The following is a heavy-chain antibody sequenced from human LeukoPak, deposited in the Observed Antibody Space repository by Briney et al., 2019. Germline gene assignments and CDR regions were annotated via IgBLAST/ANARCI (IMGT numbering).Heavy chain of an antibody. CDR1: GYXFTGYH. CDR3: ARDSGSSGWDPTSFLDY. CDR2: INPNSGGA. V-gene: IGHV1-2*02. D-gene: IGHD6-19*01. Sequence: GASVKVSCKTSGYXFTGYHIHWVRQAPGQGLEWMGWINPNSGGANSAQKFLGRVNMTRDTSISTVYMDLTSLRSDDTAVYYCARDSGSSGWDPTSFLDYWGRGTLVTVSS. J-gene: IGHJ4*02.